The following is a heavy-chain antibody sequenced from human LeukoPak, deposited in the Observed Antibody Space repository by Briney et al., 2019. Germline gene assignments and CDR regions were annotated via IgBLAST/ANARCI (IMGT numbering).Heavy chain of an antibody. CDR3: ARAPYDYVWGSYRENWFDP. V-gene: IGHV4-4*07. J-gene: IGHJ5*02. CDR2: IYTSGST. D-gene: IGHD3-16*02. CDR1: GGSISSYY. Sequence: SETLSLTCTVSGGSISSYYWSWIRQPAGKGLEWIGRIYTSGSTNYNPSLKSRVTMSVDTSKNQFSLKLSSVTAADTAVYYCARAPYDYVWGSYRENWFDPWGQGTLVTVSS.